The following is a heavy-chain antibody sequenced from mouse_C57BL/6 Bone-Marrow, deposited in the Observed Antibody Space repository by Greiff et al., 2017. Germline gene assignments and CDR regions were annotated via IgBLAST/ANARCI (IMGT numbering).Heavy chain of an antibody. CDR2: IDPETGGT. CDR1: GYTFTDYE. CDR3: TDDYGSSYDYYAMDY. J-gene: IGHJ4*01. D-gene: IGHD1-1*01. V-gene: IGHV1-15*01. Sequence: QVQLQQSGAELVRPGASVTLSCKASGYTFTDYEMHWVKQTPVHGLEWIGAIDPETGGTAYNQKFKGKAILTADKSSSTAYMELRSLTSEDSAVYYCTDDYGSSYDYYAMDYWGQGTSVTVSS.